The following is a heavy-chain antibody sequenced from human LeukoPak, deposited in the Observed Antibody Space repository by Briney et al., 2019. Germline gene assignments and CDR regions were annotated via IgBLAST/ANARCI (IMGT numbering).Heavy chain of an antibody. D-gene: IGHD2-15*01. V-gene: IGHV1-8*01. Sequence: ASVKVSCKASGYTFTSYDINWVRQATGQGLEWMGWMNPNSGNTGYAQKFQGRVTMTRNTSISTAYMELSSLRSEDTAVYYCARGGAAATGVDYWGQGTLVTASS. CDR1: GYTFTSYD. J-gene: IGHJ4*02. CDR2: MNPNSGNT. CDR3: ARGGAAATGVDY.